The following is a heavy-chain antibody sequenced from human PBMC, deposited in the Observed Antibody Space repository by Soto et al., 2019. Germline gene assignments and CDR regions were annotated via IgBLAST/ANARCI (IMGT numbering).Heavy chain of an antibody. Sequence: SGPTLVNPTQTLTLTCTFSGFSLSTSGMCVSWIRQPPGKALEWLALIDWDDDKYYSTSLKTWLTISKDTSKNQVVLTMTNMDPVDTATYYCARTQSPYNWNHPAYFDYWGQGTLVTVSS. CDR3: ARTQSPYNWNHPAYFDY. V-gene: IGHV2-70*01. CDR1: GFSLSTSGMC. D-gene: IGHD1-20*01. CDR2: IDWDDDK. J-gene: IGHJ4*02.